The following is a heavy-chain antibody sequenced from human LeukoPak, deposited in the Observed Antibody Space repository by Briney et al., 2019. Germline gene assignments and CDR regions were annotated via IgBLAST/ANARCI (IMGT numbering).Heavy chain of an antibody. CDR1: GFTFSSYW. CDR2: IKEDGSEK. CDR3: ARQRFCDY. V-gene: IGHV3-7*01. D-gene: IGHD3-3*01. Sequence: GGSLRLSCAASGFTFSSYWMNWVRQAPGRGLEWVANIKEDGSEKYYVDSVKGRFTISRDNAKNTLYLQMDSLRAEDTAVYYCARQRFCDYWGQGTLVTVSP. J-gene: IGHJ4*02.